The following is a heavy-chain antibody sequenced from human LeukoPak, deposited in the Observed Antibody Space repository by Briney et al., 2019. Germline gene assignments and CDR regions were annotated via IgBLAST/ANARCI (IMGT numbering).Heavy chain of an antibody. J-gene: IGHJ4*02. Sequence: PGGSLRLSCAASGFTFSSYGMHWFRQAPGKGLEGVAGISYEGSNKYYADSVKGRFTISRDNSKNTLYLQMNSLRAEDTAVYYCAKSNREDIVVVPAALRDYYFDYWGQGTLVTVSS. CDR1: GFTFSSYG. CDR3: AKSNREDIVVVPAALRDYYFDY. CDR2: ISYEGSNK. V-gene: IGHV3-30*18. D-gene: IGHD2-2*01.